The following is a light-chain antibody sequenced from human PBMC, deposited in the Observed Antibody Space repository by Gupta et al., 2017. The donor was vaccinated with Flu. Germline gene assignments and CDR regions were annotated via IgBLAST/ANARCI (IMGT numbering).Light chain of an antibody. CDR1: QSVLYSSNNQNY. CDR3: QQEDSTPYT. J-gene: IGKJ4*01. CDR2: GAS. Sequence: DIVMTQSPDSLAVSLGERATINCKSSQSVLYSSNNQNYLAWYQQKPGQPPKLLIYGASTRESGVPDRFSGSGSGTDFTLTISSLQAEDVAVYYCQQEDSTPYTFGGGTKVEIK. V-gene: IGKV4-1*01.